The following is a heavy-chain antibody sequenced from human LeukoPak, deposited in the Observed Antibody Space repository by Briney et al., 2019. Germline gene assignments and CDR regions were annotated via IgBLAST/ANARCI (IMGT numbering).Heavy chain of an antibody. CDR2: ISSSGSTI. Sequence: SGGSLRLSCAASGFTFSDYYMSWIRQAPGKGLEWVSYISSSGSTIYYADSVKGRFTISRDNAKNSLYLQMNSLRAEDTAVYYCAGVEWDEDAFDIWGQGTMVTVSS. CDR3: AGVEWDEDAFDI. D-gene: IGHD1-26*01. J-gene: IGHJ3*02. V-gene: IGHV3-11*01. CDR1: GFTFSDYY.